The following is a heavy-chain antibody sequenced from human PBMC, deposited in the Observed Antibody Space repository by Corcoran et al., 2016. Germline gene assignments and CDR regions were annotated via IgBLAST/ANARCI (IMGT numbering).Heavy chain of an antibody. Sequence: QVQLVQSGAEVKKPGASVKVSCKASGYTFTSYYMHWVRQAPGQGLEWMGIINPSGGSTSYAQKFQGRVTMTRDTSTSTVYMERSSLRSEETAVYYCAREGWYYDSSGYMGFDPWGQGTLVTVSS. J-gene: IGHJ5*02. V-gene: IGHV1-46*01. CDR2: INPSGGST. CDR3: AREGWYYDSSGYMGFDP. D-gene: IGHD3-22*01. CDR1: GYTFTSYY.